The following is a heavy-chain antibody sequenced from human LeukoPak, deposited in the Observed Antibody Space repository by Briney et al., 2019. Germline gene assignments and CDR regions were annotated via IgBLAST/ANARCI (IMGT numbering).Heavy chain of an antibody. J-gene: IGHJ4*02. D-gene: IGHD6-13*01. CDR1: GYTFTNYV. CDR2: ISAYNSNT. CDR3: ARDRAIAAAGNFDY. Sequence: ASVKVSCKASGYTFTNYVISWVRQAPGQGLEWMGWISAYNSNTNYAQKLQGRVTMTTDTSTSTAYMELRSLRSDDTAVYYCARDRAIAAAGNFDYWGQGTLVTVSS. V-gene: IGHV1-18*01.